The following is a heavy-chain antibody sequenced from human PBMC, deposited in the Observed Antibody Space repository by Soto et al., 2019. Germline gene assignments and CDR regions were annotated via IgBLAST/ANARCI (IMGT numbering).Heavy chain of an antibody. CDR3: ARYSSSWQRTYYYYGMDV. V-gene: IGHV1-69*13. Sequence: SVKVSCKASGGTFSSYAISWVRQAPGQGLEWMGGIIPIFGTANYAQKFQGRVTITADESTSTAYMELSSLRSEDTAVYYCARYSSSWQRTYYYYGMDVWGQGTTVTVSS. D-gene: IGHD6-13*01. CDR1: GGTFSSYA. J-gene: IGHJ6*02. CDR2: IIPIFGTA.